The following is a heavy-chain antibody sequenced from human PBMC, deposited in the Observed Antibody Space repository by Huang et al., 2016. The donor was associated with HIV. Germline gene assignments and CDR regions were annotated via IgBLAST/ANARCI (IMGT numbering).Heavy chain of an antibody. J-gene: IGHJ4*02. CDR1: GDTFNTYA. CDR2: IGPMYGTP. D-gene: IGHD5-18*01. Sequence: QVQLVQSGAEVKKPGSSVKVSCKATGDTFNTYAIRWVRQAPGHGLAWMGGIGPMYGTPNYEQKFRGRVTITADEATSTAYMELSSLISEDTAIYYCARGEYSYVYYFDYWGQGTLVTVSS. V-gene: IGHV1-69*01. CDR3: ARGEYSYVYYFDY.